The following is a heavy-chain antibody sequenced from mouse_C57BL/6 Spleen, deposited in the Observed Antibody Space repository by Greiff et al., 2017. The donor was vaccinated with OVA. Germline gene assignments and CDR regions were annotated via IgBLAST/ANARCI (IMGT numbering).Heavy chain of an antibody. CDR3: ARDQAYYSNYDYYAKDY. V-gene: IGHV5-4*01. CDR1: GFTFSSYA. J-gene: IGHJ4*01. CDR2: ISDGGSYT. Sequence: EVKLMESGGGLVKPGGSLKLSCAASGFTFSSYAMSWVRQTPDKRLEWVATISDGGSYTYYPDNVKGRFTISRDNAKNNLYLQMSHLKSEDTAMYYCARDQAYYSNYDYYAKDYWGQGTSVTVST. D-gene: IGHD2-5*01.